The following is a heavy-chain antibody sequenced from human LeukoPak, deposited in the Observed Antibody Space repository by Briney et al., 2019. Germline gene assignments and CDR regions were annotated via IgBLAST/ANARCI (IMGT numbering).Heavy chain of an antibody. J-gene: IGHJ4*02. V-gene: IGHV3-53*01. Sequence: TGGSLRLSCAASGFTLSSNYMSWVRQAPGKGLEWVSVIYSGGSTYYADSVKGRFAISRDNAKNTLFLQMNSLRAEDTAVYYCARGGVDYWGQGTLVTVSS. CDR3: ARGGVDY. CDR2: IYSGGST. D-gene: IGHD3-10*01. CDR1: GFTLSSNY.